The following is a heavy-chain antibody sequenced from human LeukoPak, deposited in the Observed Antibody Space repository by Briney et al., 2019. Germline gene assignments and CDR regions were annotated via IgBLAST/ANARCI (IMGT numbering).Heavy chain of an antibody. CDR2: LWPDDSDK. D-gene: IGHD5-24*01. V-gene: IGHV5-51*01. CDR1: CNFITSYL. Sequence: GEALKICWTGCCNFITSYLIGLVRDAPGERVEWVGILWPDDSDKRYSPSFQGQVTISADKSISSAYLQCSSLKASDTAMYYCARQGKDGYRVVDYWGQGTLVTVSS. J-gene: IGHJ4*02. CDR3: ARQGKDGYRVVDY.